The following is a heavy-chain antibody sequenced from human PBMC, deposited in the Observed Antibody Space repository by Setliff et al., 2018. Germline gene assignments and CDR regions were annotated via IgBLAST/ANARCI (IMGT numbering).Heavy chain of an antibody. CDR3: ATKAVAGT. CDR2: ISRGGGII. J-gene: IGHJ4*02. Sequence: GGSLRLSCAASGFTFSDFYMSWIRQTPGKGLEWDSYISRGGGIIYYADSVRGRFTISRDDAKNSLYLKMNGLRAEDTAVYYCATKAVAGTGGQGTLVTVSS. V-gene: IGHV3-11*01. CDR1: GFTFSDFY. D-gene: IGHD6-19*01.